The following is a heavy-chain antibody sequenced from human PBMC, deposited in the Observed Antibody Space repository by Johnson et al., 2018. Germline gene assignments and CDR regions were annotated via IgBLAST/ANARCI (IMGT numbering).Heavy chain of an antibody. Sequence: VQLVESGGGLVQXGGSXTLXCAASGFTFSDHWMSWVRQAPGKGLEWVANMKQDGSDRYYVDSVKGRFTISRDNAKNSLYLQMNSRRAQYTAVYYCARSCYGAFDVWGQGTMVTVSS. D-gene: IGHD2-15*01. CDR2: MKQDGSDR. J-gene: IGHJ3*01. V-gene: IGHV3-7*01. CDR1: GFTFSDHW. CDR3: ARSCYGAFDV.